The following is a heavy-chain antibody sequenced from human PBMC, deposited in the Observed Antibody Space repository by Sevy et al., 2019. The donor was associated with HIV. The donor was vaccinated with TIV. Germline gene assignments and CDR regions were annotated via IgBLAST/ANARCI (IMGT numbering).Heavy chain of an antibody. CDR1: GFTFSGSA. Sequence: WGSLRLSCAASGFTFSGSAMQWVRQASGKGLEWVGRIRSKGNSYATAYAASVKGRFTISRDDSKNTVYLQMNSLKTEDTAVYYCTRGGARDSSSWYDYFDYWGQGTLVTVSS. CDR2: IRSKGNSYAT. D-gene: IGHD6-13*01. CDR3: TRGGARDSSSWYDYFDY. J-gene: IGHJ4*02. V-gene: IGHV3-73*01.